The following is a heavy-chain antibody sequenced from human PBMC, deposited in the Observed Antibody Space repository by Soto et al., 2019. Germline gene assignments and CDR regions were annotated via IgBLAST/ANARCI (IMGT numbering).Heavy chain of an antibody. CDR2: ISPYNGRT. CDR1: GYTFTSYG. J-gene: IGHJ3*01. CDR3: AKDVYGNHEGDAFDL. Sequence: QGQLVQSGAEVKKPGASVKVSCKASGYTFTSYGITWVRQAPGQGLEWVGWISPYNGRTDYAQDFRGRVTMTRDTTTSTADMELRSLTSDDTAVYFCAKDVYGNHEGDAFDLWGQGTRVTVSS. V-gene: IGHV1-18*01. D-gene: IGHD4-17*01.